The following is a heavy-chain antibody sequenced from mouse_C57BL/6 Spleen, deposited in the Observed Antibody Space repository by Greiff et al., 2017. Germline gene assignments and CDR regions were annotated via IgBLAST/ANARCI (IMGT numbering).Heavy chain of an antibody. CDR3: ARGGYYYGSSPSWFAY. CDR1: GYTFTNYW. D-gene: IGHD1-1*01. Sequence: QVQLQQSGAELVRPGTSVKMSCKASGYTFTNYWIGWAKQRPGHGLEWIGDIYPGGGYTNYNEKLKGKATLTADKSSSTAYMQFSSLTSEDSAIYYCARGGYYYGSSPSWFAYWGQGTLVTVSA. J-gene: IGHJ3*01. CDR2: IYPGGGYT. V-gene: IGHV1-63*01.